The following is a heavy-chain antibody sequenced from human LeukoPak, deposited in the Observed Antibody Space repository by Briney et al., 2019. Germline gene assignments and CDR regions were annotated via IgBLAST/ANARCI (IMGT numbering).Heavy chain of an antibody. CDR3: ARDRRSEDSSGYFFDY. CDR1: GFTFSDYY. CDR2: ISSSGSTI. V-gene: IGHV3-11*01. J-gene: IGHJ4*02. D-gene: IGHD3-22*01. Sequence: GGPLRLSCAASGFTFSDYYMSWIRQAPGKGLEWVSYISSSGSTIYYADSVKGRFTISRDNAKNSLYLQMNSLRAEDTAVYYCARDRRSEDSSGYFFDYWGQGTLVTVSS.